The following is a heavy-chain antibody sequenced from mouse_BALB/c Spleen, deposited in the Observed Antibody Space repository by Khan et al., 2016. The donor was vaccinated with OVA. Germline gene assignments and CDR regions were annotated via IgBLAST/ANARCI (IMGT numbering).Heavy chain of an antibody. D-gene: IGHD2-10*01. J-gene: IGHJ4*01. CDR2: INTYTGEP. CDR1: GYTFTNYG. CDR3: ARPPYFSYVMDY. Sequence: QIQLVQSGPELKKPGETVKISCKASGYTFTNYGMNWVKQAPGKGLKWMGWINTYTGEPTYADDFKGRFAFSLETSANTAYLQINNLKNEDTATYFCARPPYFSYVMDYWGQGTPVTVSS. V-gene: IGHV9-3-1*01.